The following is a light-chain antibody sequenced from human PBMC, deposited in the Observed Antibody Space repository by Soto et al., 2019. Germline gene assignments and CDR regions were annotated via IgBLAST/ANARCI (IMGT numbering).Light chain of an antibody. CDR2: SNN. CDR1: SSNIGSNT. J-gene: IGLJ1*01. Sequence: VVTQPPSASGTPGQRVTISCSGSSSNIGSNTVNWYQQLPGTAPKLLIYSNNQRPSGVPDRFSGSKSGTSASLAISGLQSEDEADYYCAEWDDSLNCYVFGTGTEVTVL. CDR3: AEWDDSLNCYV. V-gene: IGLV1-44*01.